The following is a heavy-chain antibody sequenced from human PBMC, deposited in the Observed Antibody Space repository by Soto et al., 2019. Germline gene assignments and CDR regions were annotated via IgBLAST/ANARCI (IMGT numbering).Heavy chain of an antibody. CDR1: GGSISSYY. V-gene: IGHV4-59*01. CDR3: ASMIGDPVLSFDS. D-gene: IGHD3-10*02. CDR2: IFYSGST. J-gene: IGHJ5*01. Sequence: QVQLQESGPGLVKPSETLSLTCTVSGGSISSYYWCWIRQPPGKGLEWIGFIFYSGSTSYNPSLKGRANISLDTSEYQFSLKLNSVTAADTAVYYCASMIGDPVLSFDSWGQGTLVAVSS.